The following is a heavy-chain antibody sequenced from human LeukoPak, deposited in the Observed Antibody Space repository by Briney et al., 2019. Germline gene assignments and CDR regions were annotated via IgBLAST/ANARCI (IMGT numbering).Heavy chain of an antibody. Sequence: PSGTLSLTCTVSGGSISSSNWWSWVRQPPGKGLEWIGYIYYSGSTNYNPSLKSRVTISVDTSKNQFSLKLSSVTAADTAVYYCARGGYSYGYHYWGQGTLVTVSS. V-gene: IGHV4-4*02. J-gene: IGHJ4*02. D-gene: IGHD5-18*01. CDR2: IYYSGST. CDR1: GGSISSSNW. CDR3: ARGGYSYGYHY.